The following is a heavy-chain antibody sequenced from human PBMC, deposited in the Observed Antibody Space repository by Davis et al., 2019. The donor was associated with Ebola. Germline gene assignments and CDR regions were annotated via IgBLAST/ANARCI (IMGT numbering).Heavy chain of an antibody. V-gene: IGHV3-48*01. D-gene: IGHD3-22*01. J-gene: IGHJ1*01. CDR1: GFTFSSYS. CDR3: ARDRRSHYYDSSGSGPIQH. CDR2: ISSSGSTI. Sequence: GESLKISCAASGFTFSSYSMNWVRQAPGKGLEWVSYISSSGSTIYYADSVKGRFTISRDNSKNTLYLQMNSLRAEDTAVYYCARDRRSHYYDSSGSGPIQHWGQGTLVTVSS.